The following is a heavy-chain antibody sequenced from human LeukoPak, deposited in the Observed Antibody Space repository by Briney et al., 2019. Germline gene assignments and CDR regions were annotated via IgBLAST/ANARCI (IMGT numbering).Heavy chain of an antibody. Sequence: PSETLSLTCTVSGGSISSYYWSWIRQPPGKGLEWIGYIYYSGSTNYNPSLKSRVTISVDTSKNQFSLKLSSVTAADTAVYYCARGRSNYYGMDVWGQGTTVTVSS. CDR3: ARGRSNYYGMDV. CDR1: GGSISSYY. D-gene: IGHD1-26*01. J-gene: IGHJ6*02. CDR2: IYYSGST. V-gene: IGHV4-59*01.